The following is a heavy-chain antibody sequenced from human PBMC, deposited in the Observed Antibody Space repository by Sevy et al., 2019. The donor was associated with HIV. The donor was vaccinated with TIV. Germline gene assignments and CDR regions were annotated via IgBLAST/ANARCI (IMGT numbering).Heavy chain of an antibody. CDR2: IYNSGST. CDR3: AGDRVVRGDSHYYDYGMDV. J-gene: IGHJ6*02. V-gene: IGHV4-59*01. CDR1: GGSISSYH. D-gene: IGHD3-10*01. Sequence: SETLSLTCTVSGGSISSYHWSWVRQPPAKGLEWIGYIYNSGSTNYNPSLKSRITMSADTSKNQFSLKVNSVTAADTAVYYCAGDRVVRGDSHYYDYGMDVWGQGTTVTVSS.